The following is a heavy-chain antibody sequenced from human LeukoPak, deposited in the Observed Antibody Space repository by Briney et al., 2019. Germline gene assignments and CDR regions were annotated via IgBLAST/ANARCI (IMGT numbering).Heavy chain of an antibody. J-gene: IGHJ4*02. CDR1: GFTFSTYR. CDR2: IHGSSSYI. Sequence: GGSLRLSCAASGFTFSTYRMNWVRQAPGKGLEWVSSIHGSSSYIYYADSVKGRFTISRDNAKSSLYLQMNSLRAEDTAVYYCARDRGARTPYYFDYWGQGTLVSVSS. D-gene: IGHD2-2*01. CDR3: ARDRGARTPYYFDY. V-gene: IGHV3-21*01.